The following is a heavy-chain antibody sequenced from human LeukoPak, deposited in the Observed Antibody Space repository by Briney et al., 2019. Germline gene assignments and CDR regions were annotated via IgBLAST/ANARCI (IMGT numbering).Heavy chain of an antibody. CDR3: ARRLRYFDWVHFDY. CDR1: GGSFSGYY. Sequence: KSSETLSLTCAVYGGSFSGYYWSWIRQPPGKGLEWIGEINHSGSTNYNPPLRSRVTISVDTSKNQFSQKLSSVTAADTAVYYCARRLRYFDWVHFDYWGQGTLVTVSS. V-gene: IGHV4-34*01. CDR2: INHSGST. D-gene: IGHD3-9*01. J-gene: IGHJ4*02.